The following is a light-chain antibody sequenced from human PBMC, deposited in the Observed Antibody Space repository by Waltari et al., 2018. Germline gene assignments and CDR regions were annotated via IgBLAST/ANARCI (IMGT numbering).Light chain of an antibody. CDR2: DAS. CDR3: QQRSAWPLT. J-gene: IGKJ1*01. Sequence: EIVMTQSPVTLSVSPGERATLSCRASQSISSNLAWYQQKPGQAPRLLIYDASGRATGIPARFSGSGSGTDFALTISTLEPEDFAVYYCQQRSAWPLTFGQGTKVEIK. CDR1: QSISSN. V-gene: IGKV3-11*01.